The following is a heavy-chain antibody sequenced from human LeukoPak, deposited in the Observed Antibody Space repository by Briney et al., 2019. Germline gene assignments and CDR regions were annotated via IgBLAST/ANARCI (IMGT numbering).Heavy chain of an antibody. CDR2: INTNTGNP. J-gene: IGHJ4*02. CDR3: ASDPPYGDYSGFDY. CDR1: GYTFTSYA. Sequence: GASVKVSCKASGYTFTSYAMNWVRQAPGQGLEWMGWINTNTGNPTYAQGFTGRFVFSLDTSVSTAYLQISSLKAEDTAVYYCASDPPYGDYSGFDYWGQGTLVTVSS. V-gene: IGHV7-4-1*02. D-gene: IGHD4-17*01.